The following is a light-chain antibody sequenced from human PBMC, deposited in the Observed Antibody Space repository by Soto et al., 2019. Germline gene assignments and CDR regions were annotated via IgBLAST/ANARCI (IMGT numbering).Light chain of an antibody. CDR1: SSDVGGYNY. J-gene: IGLJ3*02. CDR2: EVS. V-gene: IGLV2-8*01. CDR3: SSYAGSNLV. Sequence: QSALTQPPSASGSPGQSVTISCTGTSSDVGGYNYVSWYQQHPGKAPKVMIYEVSKRPSGVPDRFSGSKSGNTASLTVSGLQAEDEADYYCSSYAGSNLVFGGGTKLTDL.